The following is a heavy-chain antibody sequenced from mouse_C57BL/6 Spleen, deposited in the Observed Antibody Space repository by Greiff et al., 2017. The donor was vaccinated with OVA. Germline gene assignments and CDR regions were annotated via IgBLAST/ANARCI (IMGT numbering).Heavy chain of an antibody. CDR1: GFTFSSYA. J-gene: IGHJ1*03. Sequence: EVMLVESGEGLVKPGGSLKLSCAASGFTFSSYAMSWVRQTPEKRLEWVAYISSGGDYIYYADTVKGRFTISRDNARNTLYLQMSSLKSEYTAMYYCTRDGTTVSSYWYFDVWGTGTTVTVSS. CDR3: TRDGTTVSSYWYFDV. CDR2: ISSGGDYI. V-gene: IGHV5-9-1*02. D-gene: IGHD1-1*01.